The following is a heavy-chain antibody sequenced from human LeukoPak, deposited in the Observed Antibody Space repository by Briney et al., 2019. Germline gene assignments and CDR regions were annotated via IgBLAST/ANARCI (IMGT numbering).Heavy chain of an antibody. CDR1: GFTFSNFA. D-gene: IGHD3-3*01. Sequence: KTGGSLRLSCAASGFTFSNFAMTWVRQAPGKGLEWVSSIVGSSSTYYADSLKGRFTISRDNAKNSLYLQMNSLRVEDTAVYYCARSDFWSGYHRGYFDYWGQGTLVTVSS. CDR2: IVGSSST. CDR3: ARSDFWSGYHRGYFDY. J-gene: IGHJ4*02. V-gene: IGHV3-21*04.